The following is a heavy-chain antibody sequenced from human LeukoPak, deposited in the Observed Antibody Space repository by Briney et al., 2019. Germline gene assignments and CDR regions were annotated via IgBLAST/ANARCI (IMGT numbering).Heavy chain of an antibody. D-gene: IGHD3-22*01. CDR3: ARANYDGSDY. Sequence: SETLSLTCTVSGGSISSYYWSWIRQPAGKGLGWIGRIYTSGTTNYNPSLKSRVTMSVDTSKNQFSLKMRSVTAADTAVYYCARANYDGSDYWGQGTMVTVSS. CDR1: GGSISSYY. CDR2: IYTSGTT. J-gene: IGHJ4*02. V-gene: IGHV4-4*07.